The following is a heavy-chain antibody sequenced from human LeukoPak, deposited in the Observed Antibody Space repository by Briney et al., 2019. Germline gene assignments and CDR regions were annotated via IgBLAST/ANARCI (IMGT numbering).Heavy chain of an antibody. CDR1: GYTFTSYY. D-gene: IGHD2-2*01. J-gene: IGHJ3*02. CDR2: INPSCGST. V-gene: IGHV1-46*01. Sequence: ASVKVSCKASGYTFTSYYMHWVRQAPGQGLEWMGIINPSCGSTSYAQKFQGRVTMTRATSTSTVYMELSSLRSEDTAVYYCARERSCSSTSCFDAFDIWGQGTVVTVSS. CDR3: ARERSCSSTSCFDAFDI.